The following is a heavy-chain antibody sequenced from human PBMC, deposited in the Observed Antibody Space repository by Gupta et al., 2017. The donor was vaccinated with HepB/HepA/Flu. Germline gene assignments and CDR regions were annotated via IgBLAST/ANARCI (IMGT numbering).Heavy chain of an antibody. V-gene: IGHV3-33*01. CDR1: GFTSSSYN. CDR2: LWFDGSKT. D-gene: IGHD1/OR15-1a*01. CDR3: ARDLSLATTFLWFDP. J-gene: IGHJ5*02. Sequence: QVRLVESGGGVVQPGRSLRLSCAVSGFTSSSYNMHWVRQTPGTGLEWVATLWFDGSKTYYVDSVKGRFTISRDNLKNTVSLQMDTLRAEDTAVYYCARDLSLATTFLWFDPRGQGTRVTVTS.